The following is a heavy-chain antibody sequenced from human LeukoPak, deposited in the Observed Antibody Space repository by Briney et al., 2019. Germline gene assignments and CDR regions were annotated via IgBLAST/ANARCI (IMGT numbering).Heavy chain of an antibody. V-gene: IGHV3-30-3*01. CDR3: ARDPDVGIAVAGYYFDY. J-gene: IGHJ4*02. D-gene: IGHD6-19*01. Sequence: GGSLRLSCAASGFTFSSYAMHWVRQAPGKGLEWVAVISYGGSNKYYADSVKGRFTISRDNSKNTLYLQMNSLRAEDTAVYYCARDPDVGIAVAGYYFDYWGQGTLVTVSS. CDR1: GFTFSSYA. CDR2: ISYGGSNK.